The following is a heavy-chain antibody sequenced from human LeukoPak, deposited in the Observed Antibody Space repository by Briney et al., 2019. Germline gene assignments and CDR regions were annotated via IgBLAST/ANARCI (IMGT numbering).Heavy chain of an antibody. V-gene: IGHV4-59*01. CDR3: AREGVLPRRVGMDV. J-gene: IGHJ6*02. D-gene: IGHD2-8*01. CDR2: IYHSGST. CDR1: GGSMSSSY. Sequence: SETLSLTCTVSGGSMSSSYWSWIRQPPGKGLEWIGYIYHSGSTNYNPSLKSRVTISVDTSKNQFSLKLSSVTAADTAVYYCAREGVLPRRVGMDVWGQGTTVTVSS.